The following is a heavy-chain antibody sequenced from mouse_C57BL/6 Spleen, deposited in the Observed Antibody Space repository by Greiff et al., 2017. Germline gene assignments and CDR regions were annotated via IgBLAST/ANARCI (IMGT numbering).Heavy chain of an antibody. Sequence: QVQLQQPGTELVKPGASVKLSCKASGYTFTSYWMHWVKQRPGQGLEWIGNINPSNGGTNYNEKFKSKATLTVDKSSSTAYMQLSSLTSEDSAVDYCARSGYDYDVYADWGQGTLVTVSA. D-gene: IGHD2-4*01. V-gene: IGHV1-53*01. J-gene: IGHJ3*01. CDR3: ARSGYDYDVYAD. CDR2: INPSNGGT. CDR1: GYTFTSYW.